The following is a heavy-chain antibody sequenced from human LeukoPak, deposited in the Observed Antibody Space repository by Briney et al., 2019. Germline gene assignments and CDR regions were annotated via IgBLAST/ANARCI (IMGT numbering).Heavy chain of an antibody. J-gene: IGHJ4*02. CDR3: ARESRYSGYDTADY. CDR2: INPNSGGT. CDR1: GYTFTGYY. V-gene: IGHV1-2*06. Sequence: ASVKVSCKASGYTFTGYYMHWVRQAPGQGLEWMGRINPNSGGTNYAQKFQGRVTMTRDTSISTAYMELSRLRSDDTAVYYCARESRYSGYDTADYWGQGTLVTVSS. D-gene: IGHD5-12*01.